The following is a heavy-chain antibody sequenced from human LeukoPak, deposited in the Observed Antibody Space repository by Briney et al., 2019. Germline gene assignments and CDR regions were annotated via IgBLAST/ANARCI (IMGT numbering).Heavy chain of an antibody. CDR1: GYTFINYV. D-gene: IGHD4-17*01. CDR2: ISAYNGNT. Sequence: VKVSCKASGYTFINYVISWVRQAPGQGIEWMGWISAYNGNTKYVQKLQGRVTMTTDTSTSTAYMELRSLKSDDTAMYYCARGGDYDYGDYYFDYWGQGTLVTVSS. J-gene: IGHJ4*02. CDR3: ARGGDYDYGDYYFDY. V-gene: IGHV1-18*04.